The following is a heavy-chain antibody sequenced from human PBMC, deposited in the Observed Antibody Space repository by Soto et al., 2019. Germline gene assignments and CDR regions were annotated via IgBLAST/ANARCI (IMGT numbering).Heavy chain of an antibody. D-gene: IGHD2-15*01. CDR1: GGSISSGGYY. CDR3: ARGVVVVAPYFDY. CDR2: IYYSGST. Sequence: QVQLQESGPGLVKPSQTLSLTCTVSGGSISSGGYYWSWIRQHPGKGLEWIGYIYYSGSTYYNPSLKRRVTIPVDTSKNQFSLKLSSVTAADTAVYYCARGVVVVAPYFDYWGQGTLVTVSS. V-gene: IGHV4-31*03. J-gene: IGHJ4*02.